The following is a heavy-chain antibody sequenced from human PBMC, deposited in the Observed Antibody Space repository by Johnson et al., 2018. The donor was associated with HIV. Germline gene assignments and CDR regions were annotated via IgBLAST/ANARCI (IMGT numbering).Heavy chain of an antibody. V-gene: IGHV3-20*04. CDR3: AKDQHGPLVPTVMRDDAFDI. D-gene: IGHD5-12*01. Sequence: VQLVESGGGLVRPGGSLRLSCAAAGFTFEDYGMSWVRQAPGKGLEWVSGINWNGGSTGYADSVKGRFTVSRDNSKNAVYLQMNSLGAGDTAVYYCAKDQHGPLVPTVMRDDAFDIWGQGTMVTVSS. J-gene: IGHJ3*02. CDR1: GFTFEDYG. CDR2: INWNGGST.